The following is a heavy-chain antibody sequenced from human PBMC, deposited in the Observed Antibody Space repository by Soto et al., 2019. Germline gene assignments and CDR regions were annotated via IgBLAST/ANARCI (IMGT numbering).Heavy chain of an antibody. V-gene: IGHV1-69*13. J-gene: IGHJ5*02. Sequence: ASVKVSCKASGGTFSSYAISWVRQAPGKGLEWMGGIIPIFGTANYAQKFQGRVTITAEESTSTAFIELSSLRSEDTAVYYCAGKKEEYDGSGSYYNWFDPWGQGTLVTVSS. CDR1: GGTFSSYA. CDR2: IIPIFGTA. D-gene: IGHD3-10*01. CDR3: AGKKEEYDGSGSYYNWFDP.